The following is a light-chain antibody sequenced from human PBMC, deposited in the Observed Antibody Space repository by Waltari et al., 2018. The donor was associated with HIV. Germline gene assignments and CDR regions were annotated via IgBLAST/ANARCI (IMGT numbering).Light chain of an antibody. Sequence: SYELTQPPSVSVSPGQTARITCSGDVLPNQYPSWYQQKSGQAPVLVVYKDSERPAGIPERFSGSSSGTTVTLFIDGVQAEDEADYYCQAADSSGSYFVFGTGTKVTVL. CDR2: KDS. CDR1: VLPNQY. J-gene: IGLJ1*01. V-gene: IGLV3-25*03. CDR3: QAADSSGSYFV.